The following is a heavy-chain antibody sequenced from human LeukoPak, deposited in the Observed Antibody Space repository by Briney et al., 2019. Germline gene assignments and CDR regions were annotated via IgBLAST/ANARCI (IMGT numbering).Heavy chain of an antibody. CDR2: FYHSGST. J-gene: IGHJ3*02. V-gene: IGHV4-38-2*02. CDR3: AREYGDYEAFDI. CDR1: GYSISSGYY. Sequence: SSETLSLTCTVSGYSISSGYYWGWIRQPPGKGLEWIGSFYHSGSTYYNPSLKSRVTVSLDTSKNQFSLKLSSVTAADTAVYYCAREYGDYEAFDIWGQGTMVTVSS. D-gene: IGHD4-17*01.